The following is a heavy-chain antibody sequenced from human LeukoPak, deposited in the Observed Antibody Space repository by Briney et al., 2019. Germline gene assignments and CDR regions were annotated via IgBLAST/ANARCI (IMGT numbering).Heavy chain of an antibody. J-gene: IGHJ4*02. D-gene: IGHD2-2*03. CDR1: GFTVSPNY. Sequence: GSLRLSCAASGFTVSPNYMTWVRQAPGKGREWVSVIYSSDTTYYTDSVRGRFTVSRDSSKNTLYLQMNRLRAEDTAVYCCASRALDSRFEYWGQGALVTVSS. CDR2: IYSSDTT. CDR3: ASRALDSRFEY. V-gene: IGHV3-66*01.